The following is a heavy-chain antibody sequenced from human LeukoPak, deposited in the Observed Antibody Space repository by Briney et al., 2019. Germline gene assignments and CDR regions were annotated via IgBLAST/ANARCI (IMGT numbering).Heavy chain of an antibody. CDR3: ATNSGYSGYDPSPYFDY. Sequence: ASVKVSCKASGYTFTGYYMHWVRQAPGQGLEWMGWINPNSGGTNYAQKFQGRVTMTRDTSISTAYMELSRLRSDDTAVYYCATNSGYSGYDPSPYFDYWGQGTLVTVSS. J-gene: IGHJ4*02. CDR2: INPNSGGT. CDR1: GYTFTGYY. D-gene: IGHD5-12*01. V-gene: IGHV1-2*02.